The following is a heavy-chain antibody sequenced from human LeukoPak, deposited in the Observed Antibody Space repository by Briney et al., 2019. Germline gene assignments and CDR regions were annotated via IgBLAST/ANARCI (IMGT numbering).Heavy chain of an antibody. D-gene: IGHD6-13*01. J-gene: IGHJ4*02. CDR2: IYPGDSDT. Sequence: PGESLKISCKGSGYSFTTYWIGWVRQLPGKGLEWMGIIYPGDSDTRYGPSFQGQVTISADKSISTAYLQWSSLKASDTAMYYCATAAAVYYFDYWGQGTLVTVSS. CDR1: GYSFTTYW. V-gene: IGHV5-51*01. CDR3: ATAAAVYYFDY.